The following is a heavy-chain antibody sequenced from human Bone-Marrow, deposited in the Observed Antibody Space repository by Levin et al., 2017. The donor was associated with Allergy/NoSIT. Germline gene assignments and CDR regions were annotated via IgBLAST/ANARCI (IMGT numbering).Heavy chain of an antibody. Sequence: LSLTCAASGFSFSSYWMTWVRQAPGKGLEWVANIKQDGSETYYVDSVRGRFTISRDNAKNSLFLHMNSLRVEDTAVYYCARFPDYWAQGTVATVAS. CDR3: ARFPDY. J-gene: IGHJ4*02. CDR2: IKQDGSET. CDR1: GFSFSSYW. V-gene: IGHV3-7*04.